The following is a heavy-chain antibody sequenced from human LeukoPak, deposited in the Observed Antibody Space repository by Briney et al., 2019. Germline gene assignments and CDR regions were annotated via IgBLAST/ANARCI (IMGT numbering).Heavy chain of an antibody. CDR3: AKDRTTVKYCSGGSCYGYFDY. D-gene: IGHD2-15*01. CDR2: ISGSGGST. V-gene: IGHV3-23*01. Sequence: GGSLRLSCAASGFTFSSYAMSWVRQAPGKGLEWVSAISGSGGSTYYADSVKGRFTISRDNSRNTLYLQMNSLRAEDTAVYYCAKDRTTVKYCSGGSCYGYFDYWGQGTLVTVSS. CDR1: GFTFSSYA. J-gene: IGHJ4*02.